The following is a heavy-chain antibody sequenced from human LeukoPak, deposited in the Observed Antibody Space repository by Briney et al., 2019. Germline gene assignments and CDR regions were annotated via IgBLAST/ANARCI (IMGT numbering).Heavy chain of an antibody. CDR3: ARDTQYGENWFDP. V-gene: IGHV3-48*04. J-gene: IGHJ5*02. CDR1: GFTFSSYS. CDR2: ISTSSNTI. Sequence: GGSLRLSCAASGFTFSSYSMNWVRQAPGKGLEWVSYISTSSNTIYYADSVKGRFTISRDNAKNSLYLQMNSLRAEDTAVYYCARDTQYGENWFDPWGQGTLVTVSS. D-gene: IGHD4-17*01.